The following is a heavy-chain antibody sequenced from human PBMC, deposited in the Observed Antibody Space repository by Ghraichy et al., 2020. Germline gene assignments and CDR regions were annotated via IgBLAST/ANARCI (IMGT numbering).Heavy chain of an antibody. V-gene: IGHV3-30-3*01. Sequence: GGSLRLSCAASGFTFSSYAMHWVRQAPGKGLEWVAVISYDGSNKYYADSVKGRFTISRDNSKNTLYLQMNSLRAEDTAVYYCARSLYYYDSSGYYWDYWGQGTLVTVSS. CDR3: ARSLYYYDSSGYYWDY. CDR2: ISYDGSNK. D-gene: IGHD3-22*01. CDR1: GFTFSSYA. J-gene: IGHJ4*02.